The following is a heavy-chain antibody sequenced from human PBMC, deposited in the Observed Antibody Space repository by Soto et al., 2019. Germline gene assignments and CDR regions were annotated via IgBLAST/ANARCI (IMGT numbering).Heavy chain of an antibody. CDR3: ARTDRDFYGLDV. J-gene: IGHJ6*02. Sequence: EVQLVESGGGLVQPGGSLRLSCEASGFTFRNYDMHWVRQGTGKGLEWVSGISAAGDPDYADSVEGRFTISRENAQNSFFLQMNSLRVCDTAVYYCARTDRDFYGLDVLGQGTTVIVSS. V-gene: IGHV3-13*05. CDR2: ISAAGDP. CDR1: GFTFRNYD.